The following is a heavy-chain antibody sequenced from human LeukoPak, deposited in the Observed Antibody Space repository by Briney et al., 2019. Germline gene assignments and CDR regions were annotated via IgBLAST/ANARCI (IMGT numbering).Heavy chain of an antibody. V-gene: IGHV4-59*12. J-gene: IGHJ4*02. CDR2: IYYSGST. CDR1: GGSISSYY. CDR3: ARESSYSGSYRLSY. D-gene: IGHD1-26*01. Sequence: PSETLSLTCTVSGGSISSYYWSWIRQPPGKGLEWIGYIYYSGSTNYNPSLKSRVTISVDTSKNHFSLKLSSVTAADTAVYYCARESSYSGSYRLSYWGQGTLVTVSS.